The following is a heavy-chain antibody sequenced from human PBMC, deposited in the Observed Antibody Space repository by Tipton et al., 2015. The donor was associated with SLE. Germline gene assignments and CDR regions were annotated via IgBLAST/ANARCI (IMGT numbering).Heavy chain of an antibody. Sequence: TLSLTCTVSGGSISTYYWGWIRQPPGKGLEWIATIYHSGSTYYNPSLNSRVTISVDTSKNQFSLKLRSVTAADTAVYYCARDRPLDYWGQGTLVTVSS. V-gene: IGHV4-38-2*02. CDR1: GGSISTYY. J-gene: IGHJ4*02. CDR3: ARDRPLDY. CDR2: IYHSGST.